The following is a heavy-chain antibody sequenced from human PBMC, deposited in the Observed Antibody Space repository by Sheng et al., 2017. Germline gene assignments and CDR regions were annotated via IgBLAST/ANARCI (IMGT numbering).Heavy chain of an antibody. D-gene: IGHD4-17*01. Sequence: EVQLVESGGGLVQPGGSLRLSCAASGFTFSSYEMNWVRQAPGKGLEWVSYISSSGSTIYYADSVKGRFTISRDNAKNSLYLQMNSLRAEDTAVYYCARDTGEDGDYAYYYYYGMDVWGQGTTVTVSS. CDR3: ARDTGEDGDYAYYYYYGMDV. V-gene: IGHV3-48*03. CDR2: ISSSGSTI. CDR1: GFTFSSYE. J-gene: IGHJ6*02.